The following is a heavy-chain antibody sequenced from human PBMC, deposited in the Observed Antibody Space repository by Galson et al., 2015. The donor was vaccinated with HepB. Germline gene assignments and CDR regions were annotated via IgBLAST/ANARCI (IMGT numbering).Heavy chain of an antibody. J-gene: IGHJ4*02. V-gene: IGHV3-21*01. CDR1: GFTFSSYS. CDR3: ARAYYYGSGSYYAGY. Sequence: SLRLSCAASGFTFSSYSMNWVRQAPGKGLEWVSSISSGSSYIYYADSVKGRFTISRDNAKNSLYLQMNSLRAEDTAVYYCARAYYYGSGSYYAGYWGQGTLVTVSS. D-gene: IGHD3-10*01. CDR2: ISSGSSYI.